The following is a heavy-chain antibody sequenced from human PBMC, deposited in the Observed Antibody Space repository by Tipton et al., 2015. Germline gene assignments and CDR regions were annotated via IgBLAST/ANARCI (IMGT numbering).Heavy chain of an antibody. CDR2: IFYSGST. Sequence: TLSLTCTVSGGSISSGDYYWSWIRQHPGKGLEWIGYIFYSGSTYYNPSLKSRVTISVDTSKNQFSLKLSSVTAADTAVYYCARVGTIFGVATYGMDVWGQGTTVTVSS. V-gene: IGHV4-31*03. CDR1: GGSISSGDYY. J-gene: IGHJ6*02. D-gene: IGHD3-3*01. CDR3: ARVGTIFGVATYGMDV.